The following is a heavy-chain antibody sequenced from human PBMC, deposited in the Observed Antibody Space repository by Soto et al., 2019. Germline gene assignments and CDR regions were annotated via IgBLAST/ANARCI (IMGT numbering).Heavy chain of an antibody. J-gene: IGHJ4*02. CDR1: GGSFSGYY. CDR3: ARDKITGLFDY. CDR2: INHSGST. D-gene: IGHD2-8*02. V-gene: IGHV4-34*01. Sequence: PPDTLSLTCAVYGGSFSGYYWTWIRQPPGTGLEWIGEINHSGSTNYNPSLKSRVTISVDTSKNQFSLKLTSVTAADTAVYYCARDKITGLFDYWGQGTLVTVSS.